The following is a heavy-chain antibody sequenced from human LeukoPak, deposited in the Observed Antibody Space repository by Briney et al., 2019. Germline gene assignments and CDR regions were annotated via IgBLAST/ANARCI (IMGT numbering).Heavy chain of an antibody. V-gene: IGHV3-23*01. CDR3: ASLIFIGVRGVSYYFDY. Sequence: GGSLRLSCAASGFTFSSYAMSWVRQAPGKGLEWVSAISGSGGSTYYADSVKGRFTISRDNSKNTLYLQMNSLRAEDTAVYYCASLIFIGVRGVSYYFDYWGQGTLVTVSS. J-gene: IGHJ4*02. CDR2: ISGSGGST. CDR1: GFTFSSYA. D-gene: IGHD3-10*01.